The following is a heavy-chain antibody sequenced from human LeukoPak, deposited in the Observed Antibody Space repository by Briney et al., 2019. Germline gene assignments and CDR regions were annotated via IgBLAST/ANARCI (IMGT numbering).Heavy chain of an antibody. CDR2: INDSGST. D-gene: IGHD6-6*01. V-gene: IGHV4-34*01. CDR1: GGSFSGYY. CDR3: AARGGGWFDP. Sequence: PSGTLSLTCGVYGGSFSGYYWGWIRQPPGKGLEWIGDINDSGSTNYNPSLKSRLTISVDTSKKHFSLRLTSVTAADTAVYFCAARGGGWFDPWGQGTLVTVSS. J-gene: IGHJ5*02.